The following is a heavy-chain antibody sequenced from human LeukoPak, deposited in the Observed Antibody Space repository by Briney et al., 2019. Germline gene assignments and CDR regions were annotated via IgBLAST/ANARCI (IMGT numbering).Heavy chain of an antibody. J-gene: IGHJ4*02. Sequence: GASVKVSCKVSGYTFTSYWIQWVRQAPGQGLEWMGLINPSDGSIAYAHRFQGRVTMTRDTSTSIVYMDLSSLRSEDTAVYYCAKAPRNSSTMLDYWGQGTLLTVSS. CDR2: INPSDGSI. V-gene: IGHV1-46*01. D-gene: IGHD6-13*01. CDR1: GYTFTSYW. CDR3: AKAPRNSSTMLDY.